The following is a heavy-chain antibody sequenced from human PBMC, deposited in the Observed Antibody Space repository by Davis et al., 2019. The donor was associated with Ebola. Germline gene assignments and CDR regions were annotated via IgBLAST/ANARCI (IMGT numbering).Heavy chain of an antibody. CDR2: IYWNDDK. Sequence: TLSLTCTVSGGSISSGGYYWSWIRQPPGKALEWLALIYWNDDKRYSPSLKSRLTITKDTSKNQVVLTMTNMDPVDTATYYCAHRRHRVGATPFDYWGQGTLVTVSS. D-gene: IGHD1-26*01. J-gene: IGHJ4*02. CDR3: AHRRHRVGATPFDY. V-gene: IGHV2-5*01. CDR1: GGSISSGGYY.